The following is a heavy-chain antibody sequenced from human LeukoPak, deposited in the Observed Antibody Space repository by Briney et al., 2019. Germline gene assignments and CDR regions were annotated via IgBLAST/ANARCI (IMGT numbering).Heavy chain of an antibody. D-gene: IGHD1-26*01. CDR3: ARMGRREPVDY. V-gene: IGHV4-38-2*02. J-gene: IGHJ4*02. CDR2: FHYSGTT. CDR1: GYSLTNGYY. Sequence: PSETLSLTCTVSGYSLTNGYYWGWVRPPPGKGLEWIGCFHYSGTTYYKPSLKRRITIEDTSKNQFSLKLSSVTAADTAMYYCARMGRREPVDYWGQGILVTVSS.